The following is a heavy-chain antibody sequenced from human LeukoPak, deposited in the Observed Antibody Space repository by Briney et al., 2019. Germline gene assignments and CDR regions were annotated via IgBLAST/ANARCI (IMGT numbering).Heavy chain of an antibody. J-gene: IGHJ4*02. CDR2: INTSGGST. CDR3: ARDAFLSGSLSPIDF. CDR1: GYTFTGSF. V-gene: IGHV1-46*01. Sequence: ASVKVSCKVSGYTFTGSFMHWVRQAPGQGLEWMGIINTSGGSTSSAQKFQGRVTMTRDTSTSTVYMELSSLRSEDTALYYCARDAFLSGSLSPIDFWGQGTLVTVSS. D-gene: IGHD5-12*01.